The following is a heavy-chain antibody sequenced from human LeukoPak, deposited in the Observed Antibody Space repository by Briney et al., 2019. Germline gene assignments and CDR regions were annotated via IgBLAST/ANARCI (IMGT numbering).Heavy chain of an antibody. CDR1: EFTFTSYA. D-gene: IGHD3-3*01. CDR2: ISGSGDST. Sequence: PGGSLRLSCAASEFTFTSYAMTWVRQAPGKGLEWVSLISGSGDSTYYADSVKGRFTISRDNSKNTLYLQMNSLRAEDTAVYYCAKRSFLEWLPQTRDYWGQGTLVTVSS. J-gene: IGHJ4*02. V-gene: IGHV3-23*01. CDR3: AKRSFLEWLPQTRDY.